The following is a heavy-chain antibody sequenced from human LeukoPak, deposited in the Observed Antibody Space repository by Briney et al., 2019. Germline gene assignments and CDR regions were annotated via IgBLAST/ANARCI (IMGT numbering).Heavy chain of an antibody. J-gene: IGHJ4*02. Sequence: SETLSLTCNVSGVSISNYYWSWIRQPAGKGLEWIGRIYTSGSTNYNPSLKSRVTISVDTSKNQFSLKLNSVTAADTAVYYCARDTKNWGQGTLVTVSS. D-gene: IGHD1-1*01. CDR2: IYTSGST. V-gene: IGHV4-4*07. CDR3: ARDTKN. CDR1: GVSISNYY.